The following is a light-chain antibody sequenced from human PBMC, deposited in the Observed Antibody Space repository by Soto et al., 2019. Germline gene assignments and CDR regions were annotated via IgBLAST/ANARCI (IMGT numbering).Light chain of an antibody. J-gene: IGKJ1*01. CDR3: QQSYSSPQT. Sequence: DIQMTQSPSSLSASLGDRVTITCRASQSISNYLNWYQQKPGKAPKVLIYTASSLQSGVPSRFNGSGSGTDYTLTISSLQPEDCATYYCQQSYSSPQTFGQGTKVDI. V-gene: IGKV1-39*01. CDR2: TAS. CDR1: QSISNY.